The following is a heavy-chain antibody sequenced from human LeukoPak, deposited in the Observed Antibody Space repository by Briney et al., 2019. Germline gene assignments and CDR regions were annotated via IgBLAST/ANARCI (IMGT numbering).Heavy chain of an antibody. J-gene: IGHJ4*02. Sequence: GGSLRLSCAASGFTFSSYSMNWVRQAPGKGLEWVSSISSSSSYIYYADSVKGRFTISRDNAKNSLYLQMNSLRAEDTAVYYCARGGLAAADIFDYWGQGTLVTVSS. V-gene: IGHV3-21*01. D-gene: IGHD6-13*01. CDR2: ISSSSSYI. CDR1: GFTFSSYS. CDR3: ARGGLAAADIFDY.